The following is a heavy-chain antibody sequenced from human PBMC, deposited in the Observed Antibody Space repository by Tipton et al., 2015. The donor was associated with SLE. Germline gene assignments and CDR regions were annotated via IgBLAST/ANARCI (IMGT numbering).Heavy chain of an antibody. Sequence: RSLRLSCAASGFTFDDYAMHWVRQAPGKGLEWVSGISWNSEKIAYADSVKGRFTISRDNSKNTLYLQMNSLRAEDTAVYYCASPYGGNSPSNYWGQGTLVTVSS. D-gene: IGHD4-23*01. CDR1: GFTFDDYA. V-gene: IGHV3-9*01. J-gene: IGHJ4*02. CDR3: ASPYGGNSPSNY. CDR2: ISWNSEKI.